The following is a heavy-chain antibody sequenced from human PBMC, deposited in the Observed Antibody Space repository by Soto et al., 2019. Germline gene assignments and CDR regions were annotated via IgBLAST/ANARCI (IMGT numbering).Heavy chain of an antibody. CDR1: GFTFTRYS. V-gene: IGHV3-21*06. J-gene: IGHJ4*02. CDR2: ISSTTNYI. Sequence: GGSLRLSCAASGFTFTRYSMNWVRQAPGKGPEWVSSISSTTNYIYYGDSMKGRFTISRDNAKNSLYLEMNSLRAEDTAVYYWARESEDLTSNLDDWGQGTLVTVSS. CDR3: ARESEDLTSNLDD.